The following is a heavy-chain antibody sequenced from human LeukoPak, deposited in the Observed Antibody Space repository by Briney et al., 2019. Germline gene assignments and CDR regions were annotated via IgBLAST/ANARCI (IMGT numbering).Heavy chain of an antibody. J-gene: IGHJ4*02. CDR1: GFTFGSHA. CDR2: ISASGEST. Sequence: GGSLRLSCAASGFTFGSHAMNWVRQAPGKGLEWVSTISASGESTYYADSVKGRFTISRDNSKNTLYLQMNSLRAEDTALYSCAKAPGGAYGFFDYWGQGALVIVSS. D-gene: IGHD4-17*01. CDR3: AKAPGGAYGFFDY. V-gene: IGHV3-23*01.